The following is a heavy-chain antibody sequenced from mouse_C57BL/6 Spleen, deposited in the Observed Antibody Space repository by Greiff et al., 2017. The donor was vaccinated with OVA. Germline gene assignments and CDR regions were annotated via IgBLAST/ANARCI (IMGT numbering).Heavy chain of an antibody. CDR2: IYPGDGDT. V-gene: IGHV1-80*01. J-gene: IGHJ1*03. D-gene: IGHD1-1*01. CDR1: GYAFSSYW. Sequence: VQLVESGAELVKPGASVKISCKASGYAFSSYWMNWVKQRPGKGLEWIGQIYPGDGDTNYNGKFKGKATLTADKSSSTAYMQLSSLTSEDSAVYFCARWDYGSSYEYFDVWGTGTTVTVSS. CDR3: ARWDYGSSYEYFDV.